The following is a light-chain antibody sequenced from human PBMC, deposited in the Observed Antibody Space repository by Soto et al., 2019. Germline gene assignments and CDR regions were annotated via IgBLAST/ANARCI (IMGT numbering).Light chain of an antibody. V-gene: IGKV1-5*01. CDR1: QSISSR. Sequence: DIQMTQSPSTLSASVGDRVTITCRASQSISSRLAWYQKKPGKAPKLLIYDALNLESGVPSRFSGSGSGTEFTLSIGSLQPDDFATYYCQKYDTYFRSTFGQGTKLEIK. CDR3: QKYDTYFRST. CDR2: DAL. J-gene: IGKJ2*01.